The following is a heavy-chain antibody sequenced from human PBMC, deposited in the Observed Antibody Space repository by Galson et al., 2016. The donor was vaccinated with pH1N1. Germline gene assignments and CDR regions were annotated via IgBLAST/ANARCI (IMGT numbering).Heavy chain of an antibody. CDR3: ARARNYYGNEAFDI. V-gene: IGHV1-69*06. CDR2: IIAVFNTP. D-gene: IGHD3-22*01. CDR1: GVIFNSYA. Sequence: SVKVSCKASGVIFNSYAINWVRQAPGQGLEWMGGIIAVFNTPNYEQDFQGRVTITADKPTTTVYLELSGLTSEDTAVYYCARARNYYGNEAFDIWGQGTMVIVSS. J-gene: IGHJ3*02.